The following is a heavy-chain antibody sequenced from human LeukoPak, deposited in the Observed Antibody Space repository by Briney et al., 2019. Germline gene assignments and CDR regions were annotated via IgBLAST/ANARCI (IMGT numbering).Heavy chain of an antibody. J-gene: IGHJ4*02. CDR3: AEEYSGYALDY. D-gene: IGHD5-12*01. CDR2: TSSSDGNT. V-gene: IGHV3-23*01. Sequence: RGSLRLSCAASGYTLRSYDMSWVRQAPGKGLEWGAATSSSDGNTYYADSVKGRFTISRDHSKNTLYLQMNSLRAEDTAVYYCAEEYSGYALDYWGQGTLVTVSS. CDR1: GYTLRSYD.